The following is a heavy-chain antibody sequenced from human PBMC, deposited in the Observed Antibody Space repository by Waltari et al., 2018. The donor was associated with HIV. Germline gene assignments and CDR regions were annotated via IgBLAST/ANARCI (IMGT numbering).Heavy chain of an antibody. D-gene: IGHD3-10*01. CDR2: IYYSGST. J-gene: IGHJ4*02. V-gene: IGHV4-39*01. CDR3: ARFHYYGSGSYYYYFDY. CDR1: GGSISSSSYY. Sequence: QLQLKESGPGLVKPSETLSLTCTVSGGSISSSSYYWGWIRQPPGKGLEWICNIYYSGSTYYNPSLKIRVTISVDTSKNQFSLKLCSVTAADTAVYYCARFHYYGSGSYYYYFDYWGQGTLVTVSS.